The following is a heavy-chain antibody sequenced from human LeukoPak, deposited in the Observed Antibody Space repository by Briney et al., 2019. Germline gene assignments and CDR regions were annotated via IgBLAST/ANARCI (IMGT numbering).Heavy chain of an antibody. CDR2: MNPNSGNT. J-gene: IGHJ5*02. Sequence: GASVKVSCKASGYTFTSYDINWVRQATGQGLEWMGWMNPNSGNTGYTQKFQGRVTMTRNTSISTAYMELSSLRSEDTAVYYCASSSGWYLGWFDPWGQGTLVTVFS. D-gene: IGHD6-19*01. CDR1: GYTFTSYD. CDR3: ASSSGWYLGWFDP. V-gene: IGHV1-8*01.